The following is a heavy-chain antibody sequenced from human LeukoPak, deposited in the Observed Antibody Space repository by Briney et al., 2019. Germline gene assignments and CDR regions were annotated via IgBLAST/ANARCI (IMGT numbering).Heavy chain of an antibody. V-gene: IGHV4-39*01. J-gene: IGHJ6*02. Sequence: SETLSLTCTVSGGSISSSSYSWGWIRQPPGKGLEWIGSIYYSGSTHYNPSLKSRVTISVDTSKNQFSLKLSSVTAADTAVYYCATRYYDFWSGYDGMDVWGQGTTVTVSS. D-gene: IGHD3-3*01. CDR1: GGSISSSSYS. CDR3: ATRYYDFWSGYDGMDV. CDR2: IYYSGST.